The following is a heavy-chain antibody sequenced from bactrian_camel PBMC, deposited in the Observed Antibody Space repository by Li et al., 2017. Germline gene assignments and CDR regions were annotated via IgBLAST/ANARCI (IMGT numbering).Heavy chain of an antibody. CDR1: GYPTSRHC. D-gene: IGHD1*01. Sequence: HVQLVESGGGSVQAGGSLTLSCTTSGYPTSRHCLAWFREAPGQEREGVAAIDGDGGTRYADSVKGRFTISKDNAKRTLYLQMNSLKAEDTAMYYCAARMVGLCSGAYSRLFAYWGQGTQVTVS. CDR2: IDGDGGT. CDR3: AARMVGLCSGAYSRLFAY. V-gene: IGHV3S26*01. J-gene: IGHJ6*01.